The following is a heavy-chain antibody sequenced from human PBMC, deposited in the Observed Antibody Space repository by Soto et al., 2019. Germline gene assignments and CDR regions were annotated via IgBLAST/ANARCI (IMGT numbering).Heavy chain of an antibody. CDR2: ISGSDNST. Sequence: PGGSLRLSCAASAVTVSSYATSWVRQAPGKGLEWDSAISGSDNSTYYADSVKGRFIISRDNSKNTLYLQMSTLRDDDTAVYYCAPMGVWGQGTTVTVSS. CDR3: APMGV. V-gene: IGHV3-23*01. CDR1: AVTVSSYA. J-gene: IGHJ6*02.